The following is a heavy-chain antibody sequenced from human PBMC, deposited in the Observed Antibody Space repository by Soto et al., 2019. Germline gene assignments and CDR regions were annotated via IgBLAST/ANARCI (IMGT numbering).Heavy chain of an antibody. J-gene: IGHJ5*02. CDR3: AHKYGTIFGVRSGYHNWFDP. V-gene: IGHV2-5*01. CDR1: GFSLSTSGVG. Sequence: SGPTLVNPTQTLTLTCTFSGFSLSTSGVGVGWIRQPPGKALEWLALIYWNDDKRYSPSLKSRLTITKDTSKNQVVLTMTNMDPVDTATYYCAHKYGTIFGVRSGYHNWFDPSGQGNLVSVYS. CDR2: IYWNDDK. D-gene: IGHD3-3*01.